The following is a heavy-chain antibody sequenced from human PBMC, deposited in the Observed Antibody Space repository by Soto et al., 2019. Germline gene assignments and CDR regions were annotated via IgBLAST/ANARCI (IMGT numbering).Heavy chain of an antibody. J-gene: IGHJ6*02. CDR3: ARSQGSSTSLEIYYYYYYGMDV. D-gene: IGHD2-2*01. CDR1: GGTFSSYA. V-gene: IGHV1-69*01. CDR2: IIPISETT. Sequence: QVQLVQSGAEVKKPGSSVKVSCKASGGTFSSYAMSWVRQAPGQGLEWMGGIIPISETTNYAQKFQGRVTITADESKSTAYMELSSPRSEDTAVYYCARSQGSSTSLEIYYYYYYGMDVWGQGTTVTVSS.